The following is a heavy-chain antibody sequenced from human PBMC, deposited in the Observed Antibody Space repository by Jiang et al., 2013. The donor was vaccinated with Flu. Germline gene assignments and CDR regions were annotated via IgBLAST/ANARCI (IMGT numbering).Heavy chain of an antibody. D-gene: IGHD5-18*01. J-gene: IGHJ6*01. CDR2: INHSGST. V-gene: IGHV4-34*01. CDR3: ARQRLQLWLNSHYYGLDV. Sequence: LLKPSETLSLTCAVYGGSFSGYYWSWIRQPPGKGLEWIGEINHSGSTDYNPSLKSRVTISLDTSKNQFSLKLSSVTAADTAVYYCARQRLQLWLNSHYYGLDVW. CDR1: GGSFSGYY.